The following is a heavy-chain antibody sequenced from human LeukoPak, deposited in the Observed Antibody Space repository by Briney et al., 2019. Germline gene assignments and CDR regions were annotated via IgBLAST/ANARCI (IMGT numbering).Heavy chain of an antibody. D-gene: IGHD3-10*01. CDR1: GDSVSRNSAA. Sequence: SQTLSLTCAISGDSVSRNSAAWNWIRQSPSRGLEWLGRTYYRSKWYNDYAVSVKSRITINPDTSKNQFSLQLNSVTPEDTAVYYCAKSHRRFGELGDFDYWGQGTLVTVSS. J-gene: IGHJ4*02. CDR2: TYYRSKWYN. V-gene: IGHV6-1*01. CDR3: AKSHRRFGELGDFDY.